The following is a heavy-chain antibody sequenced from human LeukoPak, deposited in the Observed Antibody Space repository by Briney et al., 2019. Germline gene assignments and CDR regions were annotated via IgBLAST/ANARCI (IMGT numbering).Heavy chain of an antibody. J-gene: IGHJ4*02. CDR3: AKSSGGAFDY. CDR2: ITWNSGSL. V-gene: IGHV3-9*01. Sequence: GRSLRLSCAASGFSFDDYAMHWVRQAPGKGLEWVSGITWNSGSLVYVDSVKGRFTISRDNAKNSLYLQMNSLRTEDTALYYCAKSSGGAFDYWGQGTLVTVSS. D-gene: IGHD3-16*01. CDR1: GFSFDDYA.